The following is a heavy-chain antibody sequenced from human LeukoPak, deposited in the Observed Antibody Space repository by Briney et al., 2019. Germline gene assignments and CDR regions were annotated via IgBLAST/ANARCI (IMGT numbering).Heavy chain of an antibody. CDR1: GGSISSYY. D-gene: IGHD6-13*01. V-gene: IGHV4-59*01. J-gene: IGHJ5*02. CDR3: ARVAAAARTLTFDP. CDR2: IYYSGST. Sequence: SETLSLTCTVSGGSISSYYWSWIRQPPGKGLEWIGYIYYSGSTNYNPFLKSRVTISVDTSKNQFSLKLSSVTAADTAVYYCARVAAAARTLTFDPWGQGTLVTVSS.